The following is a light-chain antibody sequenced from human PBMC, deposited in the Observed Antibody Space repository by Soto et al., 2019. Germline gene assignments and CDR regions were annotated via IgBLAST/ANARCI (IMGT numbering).Light chain of an antibody. CDR1: SSNIGAGFD. CDR3: QSYDNSLLAYV. Sequence: QCVVTQPPSVCGAPGQRLTISCAGTSSNIGAGFDVHWYQQLPGTAPKLLIYANDDRPSGVPDRFSGSTSGTSASLAITGLQAEDAADYYCQSYDNSLLAYVFGGGTKLTV. CDR2: AND. J-gene: IGLJ2*01. V-gene: IGLV1-40*01.